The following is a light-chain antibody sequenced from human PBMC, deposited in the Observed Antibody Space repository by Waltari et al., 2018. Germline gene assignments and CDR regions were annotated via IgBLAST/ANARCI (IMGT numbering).Light chain of an antibody. J-gene: IGKJ2*01. CDR1: QSVLYNSNNKNY. V-gene: IGKV4-1*01. CDR2: WAS. Sequence: DIVMTQSPDSLAVSLGERATINCKSSQSVLYNSNNKNYLAWYQHKPGQPPTLLIYWASTRESGVPDRCSGSGSGTDFTLTISSLQAEDVAVYYCQQYYTTPRTFGQGTKLEI. CDR3: QQYYTTPRT.